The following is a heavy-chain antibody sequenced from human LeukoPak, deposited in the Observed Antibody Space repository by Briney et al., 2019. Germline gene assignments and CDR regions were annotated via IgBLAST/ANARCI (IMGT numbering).Heavy chain of an antibody. Sequence: ASVKVSCKASGYTFTSYGISWVRQAPGQGLEWMGWISAYNGNTNYAQKLQGRVTVTTDTSTSTAYMELRSLRSDDTAVYYCARGGPPQWLASPFDYWGQGTLVTVSS. D-gene: IGHD6-19*01. CDR1: GYTFTSYG. V-gene: IGHV1-18*01. J-gene: IGHJ4*02. CDR3: ARGGPPQWLASPFDY. CDR2: ISAYNGNT.